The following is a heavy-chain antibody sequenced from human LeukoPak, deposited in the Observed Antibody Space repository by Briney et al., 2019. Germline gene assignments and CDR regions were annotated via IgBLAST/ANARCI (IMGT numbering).Heavy chain of an antibody. CDR1: GYTFTSYG. D-gene: IGHD5-12*01. CDR2: INAGNGNT. J-gene: IGHJ4*02. CDR3: ASGYYSGYDQPFDY. V-gene: IGHV1-3*01. Sequence: ASVKVSCKASGYTFTSYGISWVRQAPGQRLEWMGWINAGNGNTKYSQKFQGRVTITRDTSASTAYMELSSLRSEDTAVYYCASGYYSGYDQPFDYWGQGTLVTVSS.